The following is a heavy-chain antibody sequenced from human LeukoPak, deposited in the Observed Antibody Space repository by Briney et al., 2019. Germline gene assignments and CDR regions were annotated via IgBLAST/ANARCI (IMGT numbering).Heavy chain of an antibody. CDR1: GFTFSSYW. Sequence: PGGSLRLSCAASGFTFSSYWMHWVRQAPGKGLVWVSRINNDGSSTSYADSVKGRFTISRDNAKNTLYLQMNSLRAEDTAVYYCARTSRGVMPYNYYGMDVWGQGTTVTVSS. V-gene: IGHV3-74*01. J-gene: IGHJ6*02. CDR2: INNDGSST. D-gene: IGHD3-10*01. CDR3: ARTSRGVMPYNYYGMDV.